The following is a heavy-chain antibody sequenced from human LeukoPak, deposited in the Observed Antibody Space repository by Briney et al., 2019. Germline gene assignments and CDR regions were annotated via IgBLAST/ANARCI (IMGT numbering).Heavy chain of an antibody. CDR2: IYSSGSA. D-gene: IGHD3-22*01. Sequence: PSETLSLTCTVSGASINNHFWTWIRQPPGKGLEWIGYIYSSGSAKYNPSLKSRVIISGDTSKNLISLNLTSVTAADTAVYFCARHRDYYDTWGHGTLVTVSS. CDR1: GASINNHF. V-gene: IGHV4-59*08. CDR3: ARHRDYYDT. J-gene: IGHJ4*01.